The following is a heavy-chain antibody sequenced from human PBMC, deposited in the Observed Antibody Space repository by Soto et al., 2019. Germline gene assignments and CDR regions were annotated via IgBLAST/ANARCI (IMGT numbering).Heavy chain of an antibody. V-gene: IGHV3-23*01. Sequence: PGGSLRLSCAASGFTFSSYAMSWVRQAPGKGLEWVSAISGSGGSTYYADSVKGRFTISRDNSKNTLYLQMNSLKAEDTAVYYCSTEQHTGYCGGASCFSHAFDIWGQGTMVTVSS. CDR3: STEQHTGYCGGASCFSHAFDI. CDR1: GFTFSSYA. J-gene: IGHJ3*02. D-gene: IGHD2-15*01. CDR2: ISGSGGST.